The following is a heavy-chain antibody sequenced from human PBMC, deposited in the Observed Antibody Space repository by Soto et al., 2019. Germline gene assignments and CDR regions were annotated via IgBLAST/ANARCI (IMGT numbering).Heavy chain of an antibody. D-gene: IGHD3-22*01. CDR3: ARDSGPDYYDRWFDP. V-gene: IGHV4-59*01. Sequence: LSLTCTVSGGSISSYYWSWIRQPPGKGLEWIGYIYYSGSTNYNPSLKSRVTISVDTSKNQFSLKLSSVTAADTAVYYCARDSGPDYYDRWFDPWGQGTLVTVSS. CDR1: GGSISSYY. J-gene: IGHJ5*02. CDR2: IYYSGST.